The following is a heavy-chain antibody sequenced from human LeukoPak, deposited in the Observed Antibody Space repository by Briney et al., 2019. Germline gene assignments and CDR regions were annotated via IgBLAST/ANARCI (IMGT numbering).Heavy chain of an antibody. D-gene: IGHD2-8*01. Sequence: GESLKISCKGSGYSFSNYWIGWVRQMPGKGLEWMGITYPGDSDTRYSPSFQGQVTISADKSISTAYLQWSSLKASDTAMYYCARHWDVLSNGVQKDAFDIWGQGTMVTVSS. V-gene: IGHV5-51*01. CDR3: ARHWDVLSNGVQKDAFDI. CDR2: TYPGDSDT. J-gene: IGHJ3*02. CDR1: GYSFSNYW.